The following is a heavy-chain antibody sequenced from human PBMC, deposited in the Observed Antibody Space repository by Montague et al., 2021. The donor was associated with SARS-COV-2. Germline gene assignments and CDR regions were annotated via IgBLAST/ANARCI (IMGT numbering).Heavy chain of an antibody. CDR3: ARGTGYDYYFDY. V-gene: IGHV4-59*01. CDR1: GGSISDYY. Sequence: SGTLSLTCSVSGGSISDYYWNWIRQPPGKGLEWIGYIYYNTGNTNYNPSLQSRVTISLDTSKNQISLNLRSVTAADTALYFCARGTGYDYYFDYWGLGTLVTVSS. CDR2: IYYNTGNT. D-gene: IGHD5-12*01. J-gene: IGHJ4*02.